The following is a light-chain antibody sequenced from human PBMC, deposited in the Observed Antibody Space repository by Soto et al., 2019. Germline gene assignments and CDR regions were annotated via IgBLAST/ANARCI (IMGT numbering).Light chain of an antibody. J-gene: IGKJ2*01. CDR3: QQYNSYPYT. CDR1: QGISSW. V-gene: IGKV1-5*03. CDR2: KAS. Sequence: DIQMTQSPSTLSASVGDRVTITCRASQGISSWLAWYQQKPGKAPNLLIYKASSLESGVPSRFSGSGSGTEFTLTISSLQPDDFATYYCQQYNSYPYTFGQGTKLEIK.